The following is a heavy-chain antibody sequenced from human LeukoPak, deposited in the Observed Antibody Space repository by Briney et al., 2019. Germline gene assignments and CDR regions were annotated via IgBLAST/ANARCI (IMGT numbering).Heavy chain of an antibody. CDR1: GFAVSSNY. Sequence: GGSLRLSCAASGFAVSSNYMSWVRQAPGKGLEWVSVIYSGGSTYYADSVKGRFTISRDNSKNTLYLQMNSLRAEDTAVYYCAFSRIAVAGTQFDYWGQGTLVTVSS. J-gene: IGHJ4*02. CDR2: IYSGGST. CDR3: AFSRIAVAGTQFDY. V-gene: IGHV3-66*01. D-gene: IGHD6-19*01.